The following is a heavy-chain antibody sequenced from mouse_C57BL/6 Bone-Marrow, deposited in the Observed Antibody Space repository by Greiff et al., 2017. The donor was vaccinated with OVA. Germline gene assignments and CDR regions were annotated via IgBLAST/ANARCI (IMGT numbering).Heavy chain of an antibody. D-gene: IGHD2-3*01. Sequence: VKLMESGAELVRPGASVKLSCKASGYTFTDYYINWVKQRPGQGLEWIARIYPGSGNTYYNEKFKGKATLTAEKSSSTAYMQLSSLTSEDSAVYFCARDDGYYWGQGTTLTVSS. CDR1: GYTFTDYY. CDR2: IYPGSGNT. V-gene: IGHV1-76*01. J-gene: IGHJ2*01. CDR3: ARDDGYY.